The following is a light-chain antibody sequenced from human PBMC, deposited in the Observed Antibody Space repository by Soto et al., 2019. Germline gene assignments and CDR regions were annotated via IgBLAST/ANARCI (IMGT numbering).Light chain of an antibody. CDR3: QRYGS. CDR1: QSVSSSY. Sequence: EIVLTQSPGTLSLSPGERATLSCRASQSVSSSYLAWYQQKPGQAPRLLIYGASSRATDIPDRFSGSGSGTDFTLTISRLEPEDFAVYYRQRYGSFGQGTKVDIK. V-gene: IGKV3-20*01. J-gene: IGKJ1*01. CDR2: GAS.